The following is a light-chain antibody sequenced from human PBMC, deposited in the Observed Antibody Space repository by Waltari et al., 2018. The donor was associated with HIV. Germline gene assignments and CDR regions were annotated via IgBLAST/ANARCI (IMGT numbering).Light chain of an antibody. Sequence: QSALTQPASVSGSPGQSITISCTGTSSDVGSYNLVSWYQQRPGKAPKLMIYEGTERPPGVSNRSAVSKSGNTASLTISGLQAEDEADYYCCSYVGSSTSWVFGGGTKLTVL. CDR1: SSDVGSYNL. J-gene: IGLJ3*02. V-gene: IGLV2-23*01. CDR2: EGT. CDR3: CSYVGSSTSWV.